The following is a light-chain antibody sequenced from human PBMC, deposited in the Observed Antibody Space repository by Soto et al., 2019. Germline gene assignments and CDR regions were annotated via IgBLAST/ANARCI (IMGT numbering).Light chain of an antibody. CDR1: QGINIF. Sequence: DIQLTQAPSFLSASLGDRVTITCRASQGINIFLAWFQQKPGKAPNLLISAASTLQSSVPSRFSGSGSETEFTLTITSLQPEDSATYYCQQRNSYPRTFGQGTKVDIK. J-gene: IGKJ2*01. CDR3: QQRNSYPRT. V-gene: IGKV1-9*01. CDR2: AAS.